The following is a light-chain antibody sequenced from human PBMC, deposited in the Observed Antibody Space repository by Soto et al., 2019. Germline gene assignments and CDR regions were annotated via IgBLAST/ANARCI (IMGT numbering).Light chain of an antibody. CDR2: DAS. CDR3: QQRPNWPLT. Sequence: EIVLTQSPATLSLSPGERATLSCRASQSISSHLAWYQQKPGQAPRLLMYDASNRATGIPARFSGSGSGTAFTLTISSLEPEDFAIYYCQQRPNWPLTFGGGTKVEIK. J-gene: IGKJ4*01. V-gene: IGKV3-11*01. CDR1: QSISSH.